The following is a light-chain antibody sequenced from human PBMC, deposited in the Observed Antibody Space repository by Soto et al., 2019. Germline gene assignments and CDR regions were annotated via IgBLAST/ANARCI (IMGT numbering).Light chain of an antibody. J-gene: IGLJ2*01. CDR3: SSYTASSTVI. Sequence: QSALTQPASVSGSLGQSITISCTGTSSDVGGYNYVSWYQQHPGKAPKLMICDVSNRPSGVSNRFSGSKSGNTASLTISGLQAEDEADYYCSSYTASSTVIFGGGTKLTVL. V-gene: IGLV2-14*03. CDR2: DVS. CDR1: SSDVGGYNY.